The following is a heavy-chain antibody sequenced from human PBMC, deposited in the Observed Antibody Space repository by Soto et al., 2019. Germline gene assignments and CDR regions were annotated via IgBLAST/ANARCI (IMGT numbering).Heavy chain of an antibody. CDR1: GFTFGRYW. J-gene: IGHJ2*01. CDR3: ARFATSPFDYWYFDL. Sequence: EVQLVESGGGVVQPGGSLRLYCAAPGFTFGRYWMSWVRQAPGKGLEWVANIKQDGTETYYVDSVKGRFTISGDNAKNSLYLQMHSLRAEDTAVYYCARFATSPFDYWYFDLWGRGALVTVSS. V-gene: IGHV3-7*03. D-gene: IGHD2-2*01. CDR2: IKQDGTET.